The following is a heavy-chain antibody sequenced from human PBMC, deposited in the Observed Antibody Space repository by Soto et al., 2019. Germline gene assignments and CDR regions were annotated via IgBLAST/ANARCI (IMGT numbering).Heavy chain of an antibody. Sequence: PGGSLKISCNGSGYSFTSYWIGWVRQMPWKGLEWMGIIYPGDSDTRYSPSFQGQVTISADKSISTAYLQWSSLKASDTAMYYCARLTYYDFWSGYGMDVWGQGTTVTVSS. CDR1: GYSFTSYW. D-gene: IGHD3-3*01. V-gene: IGHV5-51*01. J-gene: IGHJ6*02. CDR2: IYPGDSDT. CDR3: ARLTYYDFWSGYGMDV.